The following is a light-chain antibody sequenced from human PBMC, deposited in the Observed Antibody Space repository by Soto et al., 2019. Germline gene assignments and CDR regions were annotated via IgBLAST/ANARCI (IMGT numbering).Light chain of an antibody. CDR3: QQYGSSPPLT. J-gene: IGKJ4*01. CDR1: QSVSSSY. CDR2: GAS. Sequence: EIVLTQSPGTLSLSPGERATLSCRASQSVSSSYLAWYQQKPGQAPRLLIYGASSRATGIPDRCSGSGSGTDFALTISRLEPEDFAVCYCQQYGSSPPLTFGGGTKVEIK. V-gene: IGKV3-20*01.